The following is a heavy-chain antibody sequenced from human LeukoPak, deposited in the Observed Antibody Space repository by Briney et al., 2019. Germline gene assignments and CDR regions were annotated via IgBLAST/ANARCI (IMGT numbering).Heavy chain of an antibody. CDR3: ATFGIVVVTPDAFDI. D-gene: IGHD3-22*01. V-gene: IGHV1-24*01. J-gene: IGHJ3*02. CDR1: GYTLTELS. CDR2: FDPEDGET. Sequence: ASVKVSCKVSGYTLTELSMHWVRQAPGKGLEWIGGFDPEDGETIYAQKFQGRVTMTEDTSTDTAYMELSSLRSEDTAVYYCATFGIVVVTPDAFDIWGQGTMVTVSS.